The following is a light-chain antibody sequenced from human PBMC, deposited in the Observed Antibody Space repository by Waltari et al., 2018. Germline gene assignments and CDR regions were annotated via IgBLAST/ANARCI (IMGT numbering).Light chain of an antibody. CDR1: QSISSH. Sequence: DIQMAQSPSSLSASVGDRITITCRASQSISSHLNWYQHKSGKAPKLLIYVASSLQSGVPSRFSGSGSGTDFTLTISSLQPEDFATYYCQQSYSAPHFGPGTKVDIK. V-gene: IGKV1-39*01. CDR2: VAS. CDR3: QQSYSAPH. J-gene: IGKJ3*01.